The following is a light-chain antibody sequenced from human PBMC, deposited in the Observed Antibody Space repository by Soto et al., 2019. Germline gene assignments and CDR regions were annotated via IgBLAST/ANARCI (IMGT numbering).Light chain of an antibody. CDR3: CSYAGSYTGV. V-gene: IGLV2-11*01. CDR2: DVS. CDR1: SSDVGGYNY. J-gene: IGLJ1*01. Sequence: QSVLTQPRSVSGSPGQSVTISCTGTSSDVGGYNYVSWYQQHPGKAPKLMIYDVSKRPSGVPDRFSGSKSGNTASLTISGIQAEDEADYYCCSYAGSYTGVFGTGTKLTVL.